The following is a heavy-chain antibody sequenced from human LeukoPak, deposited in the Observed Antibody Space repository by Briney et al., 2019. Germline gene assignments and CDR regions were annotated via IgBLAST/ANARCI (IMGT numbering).Heavy chain of an antibody. CDR1: GGSISSYY. CDR3: AKSNGYGLIDI. CDR2: IFYSGST. J-gene: IGHJ3*02. Sequence: SETLSLTCTVSGGSISSYYWSWIRQPPGKGLEWIGNIFYSGSTYYSPSLKSRVTISLDTSRNQFSLKLNSVTTADTAVYYCAKSNGYGLIDIWGQGTMVTVSS. V-gene: IGHV4-59*12. D-gene: IGHD3-22*01.